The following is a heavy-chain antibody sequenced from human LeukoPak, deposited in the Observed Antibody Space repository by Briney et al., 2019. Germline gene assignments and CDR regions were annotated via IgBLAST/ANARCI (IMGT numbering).Heavy chain of an antibody. CDR1: GGPISSYY. D-gene: IGHD3-22*01. Sequence: SETLSLTCTVSGGPISSYYWSWIRQPPGKGLEWIGYISYSGGTNYNPSLKSRVTISVDTSKNQFSLKLSSVTTADTAVYYCARGDYYDSSGYYLHYWGQGTLVTVSS. CDR2: ISYSGGT. J-gene: IGHJ4*02. CDR3: ARGDYYDSSGYYLHY. V-gene: IGHV4-59*08.